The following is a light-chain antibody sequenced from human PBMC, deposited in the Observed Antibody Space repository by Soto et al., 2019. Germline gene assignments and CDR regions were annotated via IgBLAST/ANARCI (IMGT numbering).Light chain of an antibody. CDR2: GVS. Sequence: DIVLTQSPDTLSVSPGDRVTLSCRASESLFGFLAWYQQKPGQAPRLLMYGVSTRATGVPARFSDGGSATDFTLTISSLQPEDSAFYFCQSYNDWPFASGLGTRLEI. V-gene: IGKV3-15*01. CDR1: ESLFGF. CDR3: QSYNDWPFA. J-gene: IGKJ2*01.